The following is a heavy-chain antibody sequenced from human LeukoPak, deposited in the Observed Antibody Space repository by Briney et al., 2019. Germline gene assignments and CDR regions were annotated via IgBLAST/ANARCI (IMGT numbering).Heavy chain of an antibody. CDR1: GGTFSSYA. J-gene: IGHJ6*02. D-gene: IGHD1/OR15-1a*01. CDR2: IIPIFGTA. CDR3: ARDPNSPYGMDV. V-gene: IGHV1-69*13. Sequence: ASVKVSCKASGGTFSSYAISWVRQAPGQGREWMGGIIPIFGTANYAQKFQGRVTITADESTSTAYMELSSLRSEDTAVYYCARDPNSPYGMDVWSQGTTVTVSS.